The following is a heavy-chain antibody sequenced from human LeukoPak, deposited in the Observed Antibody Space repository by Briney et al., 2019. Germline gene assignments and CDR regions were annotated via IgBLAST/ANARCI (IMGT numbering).Heavy chain of an antibody. CDR3: ARQAQAVAGFDY. CDR1: GGSISSSSYY. Sequence: PSETLSLTCTVSGGSISSSSYYWGWIRQPPGKGLEWIGSINYSGSTYYNPSLKSRVTISVDTSKNQFSLKLSSVTAADTAVYYCARQAQAVAGFDYWGQGTLVTVSS. CDR2: INYSGST. V-gene: IGHV4-39*01. D-gene: IGHD6-19*01. J-gene: IGHJ4*02.